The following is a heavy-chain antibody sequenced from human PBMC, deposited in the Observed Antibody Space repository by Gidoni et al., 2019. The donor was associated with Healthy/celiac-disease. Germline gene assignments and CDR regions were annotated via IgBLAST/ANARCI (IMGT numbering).Heavy chain of an antibody. D-gene: IGHD2-21*02. J-gene: IGHJ3*02. CDR2: IYPGDSDT. CDR3: ARLLGDHDERDAFDI. Sequence: EVQLVQSGAAVKKPGESLKISCKGSGYSFNSYWIGWVRQMPGKGLEWMGIIYPGDSDTRYSPSFQGQVTISADKSISTAYLQWSSLKASDTAMYYCARLLGDHDERDAFDIWGQGTMVTVSS. V-gene: IGHV5-51*01. CDR1: GYSFNSYW.